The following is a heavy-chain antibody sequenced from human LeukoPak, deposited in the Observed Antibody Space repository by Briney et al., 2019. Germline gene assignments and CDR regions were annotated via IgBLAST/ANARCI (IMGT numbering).Heavy chain of an antibody. Sequence: GGSLRLSCAASGFTFSSYGMSWVRQAPGKGLVWVSRINGDGSSTAYADSVKGRFTISRDNAKNTLYLQMNSLTAEDTAVYYCARGPPWYFDLWGRGTLVTVSS. CDR2: INGDGSST. CDR3: ARGPPWYFDL. V-gene: IGHV3-74*01. J-gene: IGHJ2*01. CDR1: GFTFSSYG. D-gene: IGHD6-25*01.